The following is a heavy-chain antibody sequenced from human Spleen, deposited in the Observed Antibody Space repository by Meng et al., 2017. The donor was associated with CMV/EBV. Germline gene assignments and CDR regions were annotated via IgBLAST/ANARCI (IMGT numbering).Heavy chain of an antibody. CDR1: GDYISSSDYY. CDR2: IYYSGST. D-gene: IGHD3-3*01. Sequence: SETLSLTCTVSGDYISSSDYYWNWIRQSPGRGLEWIGNIYYSGSTYYSPSLKSRVIISVDTSKNKFSLKLSAVTAADTAVYYCARDTNDFWSDYLVGAFDMWGQGTMVTVSS. CDR3: ARDTNDFWSDYLVGAFDM. V-gene: IGHV4-30-4*08. J-gene: IGHJ3*02.